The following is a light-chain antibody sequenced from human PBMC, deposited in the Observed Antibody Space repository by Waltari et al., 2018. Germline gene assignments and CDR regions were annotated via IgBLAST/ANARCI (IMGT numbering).Light chain of an antibody. CDR3: QQYDGEVVT. V-gene: IGKV3-20*01. J-gene: IGKJ4*01. Sequence: IVLTQSPGTLSLSPGERAPLSCRASQSVTSISLTWYHQKLGQAPRLRIYGTSSRATAIHDRCSGSGSGTDFTLTISRLEPEDFAVYYCQQYDGEVVTFGGGTKVEI. CDR2: GTS. CDR1: QSVTSIS.